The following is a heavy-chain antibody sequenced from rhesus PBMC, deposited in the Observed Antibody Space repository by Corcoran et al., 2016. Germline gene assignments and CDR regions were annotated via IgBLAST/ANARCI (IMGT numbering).Heavy chain of an antibody. D-gene: IGHD5-24*01. Sequence: QVQLQESGPGLVKPSQTLSLTCAISGDSVSSNSATWKWIRKSPSRGREWLGRTYYRSKWYTASAQSVQNRISINPYTSKNQFSLQLNSVTPEDMAVDYCARKPSGYNPFDYWGRVVLVTVSS. CDR2: TYYRSKWYT. CDR3: ARKPSGYNPFDY. V-gene: IGHV6-1*01. J-gene: IGHJ4*01. CDR1: GDSVSSNSAT.